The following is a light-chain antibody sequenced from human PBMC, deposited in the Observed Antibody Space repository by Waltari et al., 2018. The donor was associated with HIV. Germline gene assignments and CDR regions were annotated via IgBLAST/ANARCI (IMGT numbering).Light chain of an antibody. V-gene: IGLV1-44*01. Sequence: QSWLTQPRSPSGPPGRGASAPCHASGSTSGRIPVPCYQQRPGTAPNLLIYRSNPLPSGVPDRFSGSKSGTSASLAISGLQSEDEADYYCATWDDSLNGRVCGGGTKLTVL. CDR1: GSTSGRIP. J-gene: IGLJ3*02. CDR3: ATWDDSLNGRV. CDR2: RSN.